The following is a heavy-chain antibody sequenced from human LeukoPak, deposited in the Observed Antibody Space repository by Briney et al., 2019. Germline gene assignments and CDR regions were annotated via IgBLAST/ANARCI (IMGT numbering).Heavy chain of an antibody. D-gene: IGHD2-2*01. V-gene: IGHV1-2*02. CDR1: GYTFTYYY. CDR3: ARANCLYCSSSTCLFVY. J-gene: IGHJ4*02. CDR2: INPNDGDT. Sequence: GASVRVSCKASGYTFTYYYMHRVRQAPGQGSEWMGWINPNDGDTNYAQKFQGRVTVTRDPANSTAHMEVSRLRADDTAVYYCARANCLYCSSSTCLFVYWREGPVVSVSS.